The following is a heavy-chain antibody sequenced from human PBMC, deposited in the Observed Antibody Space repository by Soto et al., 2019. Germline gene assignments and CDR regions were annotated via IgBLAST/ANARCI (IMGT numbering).Heavy chain of an antibody. CDR3: AAGSRITIFGDKYYFDY. CDR2: IVVGSGNT. J-gene: IGHJ4*02. CDR1: GFTFTSSA. Sequence: ASVKVSCKASGFTFTSSAVQWVRQARGQRFEWIGWIVVGSGNTNYAQKFQERVTITRDMSTSTAYMELSSLRSEDTAVYYCAAGSRITIFGDKYYFDYWGQGTLVTVPQ. D-gene: IGHD3-3*01. V-gene: IGHV1-58*01.